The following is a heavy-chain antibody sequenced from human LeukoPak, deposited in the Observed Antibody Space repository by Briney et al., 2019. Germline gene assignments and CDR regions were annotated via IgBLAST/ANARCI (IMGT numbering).Heavy chain of an antibody. V-gene: IGHV3-23*01. CDR1: GLTFRTYP. CDR3: VRVQMATIGNFDY. J-gene: IGHJ4*02. D-gene: IGHD5-24*01. CDR2: ISRGVGST. Sequence: GGSLRLSCAASGLTFRTYPMSWVRQAPGKGLECVSAISRGVGSTYYADSVKGRFTISRDNSKNTLYVQMNSLRAEDTAVYYCVRVQMATIGNFDYWGQGTLVTVSS.